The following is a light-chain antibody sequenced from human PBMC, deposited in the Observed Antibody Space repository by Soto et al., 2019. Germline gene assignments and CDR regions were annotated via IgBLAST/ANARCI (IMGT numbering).Light chain of an antibody. Sequence: QTVVTQEPSLTVSPGGTVTLTRGSSTGAVTSGHYPYWFQQKPGQAPKTLIYDTTNKHSWSPARFSGSLLGGKAALTLSGAQPEDEADYYCLLVYSGTVVFGGGTQLTVL. V-gene: IGLV7-46*01. CDR1: TGAVTSGHY. J-gene: IGLJ2*01. CDR3: LLVYSGTVV. CDR2: DTT.